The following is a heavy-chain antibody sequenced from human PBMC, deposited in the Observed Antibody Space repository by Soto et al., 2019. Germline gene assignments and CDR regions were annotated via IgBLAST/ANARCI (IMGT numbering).Heavy chain of an antibody. CDR3: AKEYGSTWIDH. CDR2: IVNHGRES. V-gene: IGHV3-30*02. CDR1: GFFFSTYG. D-gene: IGHD6-13*01. Sequence: LRLSCAASGFFFSTYGMQWVRQAPGKGLEWVAVIVNHGRESSYADSVRGRFTISRDNSRNTLFLQLNSLRDEDTAVYYCAKEYGSTWIDHWRQGTLVTVFS. J-gene: IGHJ4*02.